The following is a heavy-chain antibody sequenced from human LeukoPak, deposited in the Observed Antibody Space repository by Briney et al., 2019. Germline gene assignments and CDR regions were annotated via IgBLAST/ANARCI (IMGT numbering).Heavy chain of an antibody. D-gene: IGHD1-26*01. J-gene: IGHJ4*02. Sequence: SETLSLTCAVSGASISGSNYYWGWIRQPPGKGLEWIGNIYSSGSTYYNASLQSRVTISVDTSKNQFSLRLNSVTAADTAMYYCAKSGGYGLIDYWGQGTRVTVSS. CDR2: IYSSGST. CDR3: AKSGGYGLIDY. CDR1: GASISGSNYY. V-gene: IGHV4-39*01.